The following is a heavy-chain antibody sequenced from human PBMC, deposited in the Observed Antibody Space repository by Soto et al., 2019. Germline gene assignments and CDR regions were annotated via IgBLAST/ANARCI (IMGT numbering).Heavy chain of an antibody. CDR1: GFTFSRYW. D-gene: IGHD6-13*01. CDR3: ARDSSPSLSTTWYDAFDI. J-gene: IGHJ3*02. CDR2: IKEDGSEK. V-gene: IGHV3-7*01. Sequence: EVQLVESGGGLVQPGGSLRLSCAASGFTFSRYWMTWVRQAPGKGLEWVANIKEDGSEKNYVDSVKGRFTISGDDAKNLLYLQMNSLRAEDTAVYYCARDSSPSLSTTWYDAFDIWGQGTMVIVSS.